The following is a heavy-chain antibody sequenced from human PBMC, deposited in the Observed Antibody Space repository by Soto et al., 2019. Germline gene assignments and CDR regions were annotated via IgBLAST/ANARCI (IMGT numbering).Heavy chain of an antibody. CDR3: AKDPYDSSGYYLMR. D-gene: IGHD3-22*01. V-gene: IGHV3-23*01. Sequence: GWSLRLSCAASGFTFSSYAMSLVRQAPGKGLEWVSAISGSGGSTYYADSVKGRFTISRDNSKKTLYLQMNSLRAEDTAVYYCAKDPYDSSGYYLMRWCKGTLVTVSS. CDR1: GFTFSSYA. CDR2: ISGSGGST. J-gene: IGHJ4*02.